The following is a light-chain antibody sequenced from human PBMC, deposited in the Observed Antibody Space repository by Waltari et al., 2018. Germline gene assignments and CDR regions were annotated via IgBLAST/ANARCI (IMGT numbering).Light chain of an antibody. CDR2: SNT. CDR1: NSNSGAMYE. J-gene: IGLJ2*01. Sequence: QSVLTQPPSVSGAPGQRVTISCTGRNSNSGAMYELHGYQQLPGTVPKPLMYSNTIRPSGIPDRFSGSKSGTSASLAITGLRAEDEGDYYCQSYDTSLSAWVFGGGTRLTVL. V-gene: IGLV1-40*01. CDR3: QSYDTSLSAWV.